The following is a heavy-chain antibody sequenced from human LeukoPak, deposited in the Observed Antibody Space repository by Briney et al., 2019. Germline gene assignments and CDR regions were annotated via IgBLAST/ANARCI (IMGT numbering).Heavy chain of an antibody. CDR1: GYTFTNYG. CDR2: ISAYNGNT. J-gene: IGHJ1*01. CDR3: ANSWGYYDSAGYLYFHH. Sequence: ASVKVFCKTSGYTFTNYGISWVRQAPGQGLEWMGWISAYNGNTNYAQKLQGRVTMTTDTSTSTAYMELRSLRSDDTAIYYCANSWGYYDSAGYLYFHHWGQGTLVTVSS. V-gene: IGHV1-18*01. D-gene: IGHD3-22*01.